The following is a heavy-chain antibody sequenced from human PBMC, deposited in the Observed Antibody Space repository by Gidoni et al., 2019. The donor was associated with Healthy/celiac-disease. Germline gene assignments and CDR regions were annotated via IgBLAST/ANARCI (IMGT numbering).Heavy chain of an antibody. D-gene: IGHD6-25*01. CDR1: GYTFTSYA. Sequence: QVQLVQSGAEGKKPGASVKVSCKASGYTFTSYAMHWVRQAPGQRLEWMGWINAGTGNTKYSQKVQGRVTITRDTSASTAYMELSSLRSEDTAVYYCATALGARAGAFDIWGQGTMVTVSS. CDR2: INAGTGNT. J-gene: IGHJ3*02. V-gene: IGHV1-3*01. CDR3: ATALGARAGAFDI.